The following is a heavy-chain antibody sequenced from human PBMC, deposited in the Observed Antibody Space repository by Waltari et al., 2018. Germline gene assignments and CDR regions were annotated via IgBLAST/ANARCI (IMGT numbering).Heavy chain of an antibody. CDR1: GGSFRGYS. CDR2: TTDSERT. Sequence: QVQLQQWGAGLLKPSETLSLTCAVYGGSFRGYSWSWIRQPPGKGLVWIGKTTDSERTKYNPSRKSRISLAVDTAKNQFSLTVFSVTAADAAVYYCAGGDGTGKYGYWGQGTRVTVSP. V-gene: IGHV4-34*02. J-gene: IGHJ4*02. CDR3: AGGDGTGKYGY. D-gene: IGHD1-1*01.